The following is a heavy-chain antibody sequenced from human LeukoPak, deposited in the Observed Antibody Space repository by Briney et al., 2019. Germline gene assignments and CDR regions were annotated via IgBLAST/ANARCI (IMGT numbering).Heavy chain of an antibody. J-gene: IGHJ4*02. D-gene: IGHD6-13*01. V-gene: IGHV4-31*03. CDR2: IYYSGST. Sequence: PSETLSLTCTVSGGSISSGGYYWSWIRQHPGKGLEWIGYIYYSGSTYYNPSLKSRVTISVDTSKNQFSLKLSSVTAADTAVYYCARTKSSSWYGIGYWGQGTLVTVSS. CDR3: ARTKSSSWYGIGY. CDR1: GGSISSGGYY.